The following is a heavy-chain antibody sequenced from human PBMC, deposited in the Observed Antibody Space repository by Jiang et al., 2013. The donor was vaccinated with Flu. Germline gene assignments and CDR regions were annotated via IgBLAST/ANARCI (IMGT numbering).Heavy chain of an antibody. CDR1: GYTFTTFA. Sequence: KVSCKTSGYTFTTFAMNWVRQAPGQGLEWMGWINTDTGNPTYAQAFTGRFVFSLDTSVSTTYLQISSLEAEDTAVYYCASPRNYYDRSPLPHAFDIWGQGTMVTVSS. CDR3: ASPRNYYDRSPLPHAFDI. D-gene: IGHD3-22*01. V-gene: IGHV7-4-1*02. CDR2: INTDTGNP. J-gene: IGHJ3*02.